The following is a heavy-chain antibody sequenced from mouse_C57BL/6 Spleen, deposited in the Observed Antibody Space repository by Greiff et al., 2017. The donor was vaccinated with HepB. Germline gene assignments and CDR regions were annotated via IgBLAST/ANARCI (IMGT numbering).Heavy chain of an antibody. J-gene: IGHJ2*01. Sequence: EVNLVESEGGLVQPGSSMKLSCTASGFTFSDYYMAWVRQVPEKGLEWVANINYDGSSTYYLDSLKSRFIISRDNAKNILYLQMSSLKSEDTATYYCARDNRQLYFDYWGQGTTLTVSS. CDR2: INYDGSST. D-gene: IGHD3-2*01. CDR3: ARDNRQLYFDY. CDR1: GFTFSDYY. V-gene: IGHV5-16*01.